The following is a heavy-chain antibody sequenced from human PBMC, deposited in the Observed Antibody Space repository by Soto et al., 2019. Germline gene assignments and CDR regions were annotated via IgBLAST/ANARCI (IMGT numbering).Heavy chain of an antibody. CDR3: ARGGVY. J-gene: IGHJ1*01. CDR2: ISGSGSTI. V-gene: IGHV3-48*03. Sequence: GGSLILSCEATGFTFSSHEMNWIRQTPGKRLEWIAKISGSGSTINYADSVKGRFTISRDNVQRTLHLQMDSLRVEDTGVYYCARGGVYWGRGTLVTVSS. CDR1: GFTFSSHE. D-gene: IGHD2-8*01.